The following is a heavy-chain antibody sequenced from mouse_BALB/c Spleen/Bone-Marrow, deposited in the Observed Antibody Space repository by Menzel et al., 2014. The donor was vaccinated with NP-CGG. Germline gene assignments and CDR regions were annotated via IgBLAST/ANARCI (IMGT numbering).Heavy chain of an antibody. CDR1: GFSLTGYG. V-gene: IGHV2-6-7*01. CDR3: ARHYGSNYYAMDY. D-gene: IGHD1-1*01. Sequence: VKLEESGPGLVAPSRSLSITCTVSGFSLTGYGVNWVRQPPGKGLEWLGMIWGDGRTDYNSALKSRLSISKDNSKSQVFLKMNSLQTDDTARYYCARHYGSNYYAMDYWGQGTSVTVSS. CDR2: IWGDGRT. J-gene: IGHJ4*01.